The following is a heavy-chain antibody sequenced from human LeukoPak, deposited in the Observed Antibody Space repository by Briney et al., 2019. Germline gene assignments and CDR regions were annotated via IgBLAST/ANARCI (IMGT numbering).Heavy chain of an antibody. Sequence: PSETLSLTCTVSGGSISSYYWSWIRQPAGKGLEWIGRIYTSGSTNYNPSLKSRVTMSVDTSKNQFSLKLSSVTAADTAVYYCASSPITIFGVVITYWGQGTLVTVSS. CDR1: GGSISSYY. CDR3: ASSPITIFGVVITY. V-gene: IGHV4-4*07. J-gene: IGHJ4*02. D-gene: IGHD3-3*01. CDR2: IYTSGST.